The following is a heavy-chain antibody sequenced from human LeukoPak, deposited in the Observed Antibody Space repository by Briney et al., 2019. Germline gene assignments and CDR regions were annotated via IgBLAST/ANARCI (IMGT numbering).Heavy chain of an antibody. CDR1: GFTFSNYG. CDR3: AKGAVLLWFGELDS. CDR2: ISYGGSNK. V-gene: IGHV3-30*18. J-gene: IGHJ5*02. D-gene: IGHD3-10*01. Sequence: GRSLRLSCAASGFTFSNYGMHWVRQAPGKGLEWVAVISYGGSNKYYADSVKGRFTISRDNSKNTLDLQMNSLRSEDTAVYYCAKGAVLLWFGELDSWGQGSLVTVSS.